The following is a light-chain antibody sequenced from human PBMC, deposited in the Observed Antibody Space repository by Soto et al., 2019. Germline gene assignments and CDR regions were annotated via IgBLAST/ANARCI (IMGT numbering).Light chain of an antibody. J-gene: IGKJ1*01. V-gene: IGKV1-5*03. CDR3: QHYNDYAWT. CDR2: KTS. Sequence: DIHMTQSPSTLSASVGDRVTITCRASQSISSWFAWYQQKPGKAPNLLIYKTSSLESGVPSRFSGSGSGTEFTLTISSLQPDDFATYYCQHYNDYAWTFGQGTKVEIK. CDR1: QSISSW.